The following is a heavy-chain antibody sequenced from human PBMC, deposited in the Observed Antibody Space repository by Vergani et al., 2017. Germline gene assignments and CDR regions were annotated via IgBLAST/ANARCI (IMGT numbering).Heavy chain of an antibody. V-gene: IGHV5-10-1*01. D-gene: IGHD3-22*01. CDR3: ATQRVLVDSSGYYHEAFDI. CDR1: GYSFTSYW. CDR2: IDPSDSYT. J-gene: IGHJ3*02. Sequence: EVQLVQSGAEVKKPGESLKISCKGSGYSFTSYWISWVRQMPXKGLEWMGRIDPSDSYTNYSPSFQGHVTISADKSISTAYLQWSSLKASDTAMYYCATQRVLVDSSGYYHEAFDIWGQGTMVTVSS.